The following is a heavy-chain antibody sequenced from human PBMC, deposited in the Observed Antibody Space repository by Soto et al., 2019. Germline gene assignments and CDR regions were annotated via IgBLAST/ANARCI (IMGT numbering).Heavy chain of an antibody. Sequence: PGGSLRLSCAASGFTFRNFAMNWVRQAPGKGLEWVSFITGSGITTYYSESVKGRFTISRDNSKNTVYLQANSLRAEDTAVYYCAKQGLGATGSYYYDFWGQGSLVTVSS. D-gene: IGHD1-26*01. V-gene: IGHV3-23*01. CDR1: GFTFRNFA. CDR2: ITGSGITT. J-gene: IGHJ4*02. CDR3: AKQGLGATGSYYYDF.